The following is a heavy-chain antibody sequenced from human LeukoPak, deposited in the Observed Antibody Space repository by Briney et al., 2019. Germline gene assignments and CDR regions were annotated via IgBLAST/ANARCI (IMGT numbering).Heavy chain of an antibody. CDR3: AREATVLRFLEWLFFDY. CDR2: INRGASRT. D-gene: IGHD3-3*01. J-gene: IGHJ4*02. Sequence: LWGCLRLSRTAAAFTLISYAMNWVRQADWKEGVWVSRINRGASRTSYAESMKGTFTISRDNAKKTLYLQMSSVRAENTAVYYCAREATVLRFLEWLFFDYWGQGTLVSVSS. CDR1: AFTLISYA. V-gene: IGHV3-74*01.